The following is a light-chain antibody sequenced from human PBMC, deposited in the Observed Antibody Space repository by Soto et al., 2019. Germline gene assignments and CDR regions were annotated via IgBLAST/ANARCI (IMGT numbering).Light chain of an antibody. V-gene: IGKV3-11*01. J-gene: IGKJ5*01. CDR1: QDISNY. Sequence: TPSPSAMSASVGDRVTITCRASQDISNYLAWYQQKPGQVPRLLIYDTSNRATGIPARFSGSGSGTDFTLTISGLAPEDFAVYYCQHRSSWPPGFGQGTRLEIK. CDR3: QHRSSWPPG. CDR2: DTS.